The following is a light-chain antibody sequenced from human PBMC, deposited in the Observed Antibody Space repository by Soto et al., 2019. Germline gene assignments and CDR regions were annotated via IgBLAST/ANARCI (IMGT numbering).Light chain of an antibody. V-gene: IGKV3-20*01. CDR1: QSVSSIY. Sequence: EIVLTQSPGTVSLSPGERATLSCRASQSVSSIYLAWYQKKPGQAPRLLIYDASSRATDIPDRFSGSGSGTDFTLTISRLEPEDSAVYYCQQYGTSPTFGGGTKVEIK. CDR3: QQYGTSPT. J-gene: IGKJ4*01. CDR2: DAS.